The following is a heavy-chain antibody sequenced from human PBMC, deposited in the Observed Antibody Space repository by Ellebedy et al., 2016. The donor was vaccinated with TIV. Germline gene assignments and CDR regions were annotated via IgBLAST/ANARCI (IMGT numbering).Heavy chain of an antibody. Sequence: GGSLRLXXAASGFTFTTYWMSWVRQGPGKGLEWVANIKHDGSEKYYMDSAKGRFTISRDNAKNSLYLEINGLRDEDTAVYYCARDRHAATGPKGTCDWGQGTLVTVSS. D-gene: IGHD6-13*01. V-gene: IGHV3-7*01. J-gene: IGHJ4*02. CDR2: IKHDGSEK. CDR1: GFTFTTYW. CDR3: ARDRHAATGPKGTCD.